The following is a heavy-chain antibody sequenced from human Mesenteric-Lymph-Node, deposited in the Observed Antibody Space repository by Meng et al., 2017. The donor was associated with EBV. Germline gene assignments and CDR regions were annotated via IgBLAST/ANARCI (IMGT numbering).Heavy chain of an antibody. D-gene: IGHD6-13*01. CDR1: GADTGCGSR. J-gene: IGHJ4*02. CDR3: AVFPPATGYGTARSY. Sequence: QCAGPCLVEHSGILYLTCSVTGADTGCGSRWSWVRQRPGKGLEGHGEIYHSSGTTSYNPSLKSRVTISLDKSKNQFHLNMSSLTASNPGVYYCAVFPPATGYGTARSYWGQGTLVTVSS. V-gene: IGHV4-4*02. CDR2: IYHSSGTT.